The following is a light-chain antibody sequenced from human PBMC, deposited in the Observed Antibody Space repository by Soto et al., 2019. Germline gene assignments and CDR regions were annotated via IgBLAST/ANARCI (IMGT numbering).Light chain of an antibody. Sequence: DIQMTQSPSTLSASIGDTVTITCRASQTINNWLAWYQQKPGKSPKLLIYDVSSLESGAPSRFSGSGSGTQFTLTITSLQPDDSATYYCQQYNTYLTFGQGTKVEIK. CDR2: DVS. CDR3: QQYNTYLT. V-gene: IGKV1-5*01. CDR1: QTINNW. J-gene: IGKJ1*01.